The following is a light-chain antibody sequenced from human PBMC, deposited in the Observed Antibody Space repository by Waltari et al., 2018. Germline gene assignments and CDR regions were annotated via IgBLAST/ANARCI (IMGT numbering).Light chain of an antibody. Sequence: AIRRTQSPSSLSASTGDRVTITCRASQGIRTYLAWYQQKPGKAPKVLIYAASTLQSGVPSRFSGSGSGTDFTLTISCLQSEDFAIYYCQQYYSNPATFGQGTKVEIK. CDR1: QGIRTY. CDR2: AAS. J-gene: IGKJ1*01. CDR3: QQYYSNPAT. V-gene: IGKV1-8*01.